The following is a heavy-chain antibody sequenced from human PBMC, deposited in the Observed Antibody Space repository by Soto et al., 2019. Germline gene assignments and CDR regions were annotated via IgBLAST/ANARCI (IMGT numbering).Heavy chain of an antibody. J-gene: IGHJ6*02. Sequence: EVQLVESGGGLVQPGGSLRLSCAASGLTFNKYWMSWVRQAPGKGLEWVANIKQDGSEKYYVDSVKGRFTISRDNAKSSLYLQMKSLRTADTAVYYCARSWYSSSATYYGMDVWGQGTTVSVSS. V-gene: IGHV3-7*01. CDR2: IKQDGSEK. D-gene: IGHD6-19*01. CDR3: ARSWYSSSATYYGMDV. CDR1: GLTFNKYW.